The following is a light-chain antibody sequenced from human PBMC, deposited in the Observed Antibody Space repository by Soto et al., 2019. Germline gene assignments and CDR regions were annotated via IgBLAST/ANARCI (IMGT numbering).Light chain of an antibody. CDR2: GAS. Sequence: EILLTQSPGTLSLSPGDRATLSCRASQSLSSSYVAWYQQKPGQAPRLLFYGASNRAAGVPDRFSGSGSGTDFSLTISRLEPEDFATYYCQQANSFPLTFGGGTKVEIK. CDR1: QSLSSSY. J-gene: IGKJ4*01. CDR3: QQANSFPLT. V-gene: IGKV3-20*01.